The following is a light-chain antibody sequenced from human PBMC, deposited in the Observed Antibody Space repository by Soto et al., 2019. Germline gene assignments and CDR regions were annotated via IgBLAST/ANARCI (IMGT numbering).Light chain of an antibody. V-gene: IGKV3-20*01. CDR3: QQCGSSPWT. J-gene: IGKJ1*01. CDR1: QSVSSYY. CDR2: AAS. Sequence: EIVLTQSPGTLSLSPGERSTLSCRASQSVSSYYLAWYQQKPGQANRLIIYAASSRATGIPDRFSGGGSGTDFTLTISRLEPEDFAVYYCQQCGSSPWTFGQGTKVDIK.